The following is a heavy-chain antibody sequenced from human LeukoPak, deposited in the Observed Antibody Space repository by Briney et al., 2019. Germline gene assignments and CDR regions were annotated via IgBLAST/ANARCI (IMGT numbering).Heavy chain of an antibody. CDR2: ISYDGSNK. Sequence: GGSLRLSCAASGFTFSSYGMHWVRQAPGKGLEWVAVISYDGSNKYYADSVKGRFTISRDNSKNTLYLQMNSLRAEDTAVYYCARDSGCSSTSCPLISGFDWFDPWGQGTLVTVSS. CDR1: GFTFSSYG. J-gene: IGHJ5*02. CDR3: ARDSGCSSTSCPLISGFDWFDP. V-gene: IGHV3-30*03. D-gene: IGHD2-2*01.